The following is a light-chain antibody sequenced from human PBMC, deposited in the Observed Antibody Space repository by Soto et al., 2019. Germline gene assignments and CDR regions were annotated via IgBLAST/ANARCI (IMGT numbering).Light chain of an antibody. J-gene: IGKJ4*01. Sequence: DIQMTQSPSSLSASVGDSVTITCRASQSINIYLSWYQQKPGKAPKLLINVASTLQGGVPSRSSGSGSGTEFTLAISSLQPEDSATYYCQQSFSTPQTFGGGTRVEVK. CDR2: VAS. V-gene: IGKV1-39*01. CDR3: QQSFSTPQT. CDR1: QSINIY.